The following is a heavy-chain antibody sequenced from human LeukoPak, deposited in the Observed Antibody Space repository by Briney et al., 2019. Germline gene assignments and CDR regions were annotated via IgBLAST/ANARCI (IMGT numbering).Heavy chain of an antibody. D-gene: IGHD3-10*01. CDR3: ARGRKGTMVRGVILASYFDY. CDR2: INHSGST. CDR1: GGSFSGNY. J-gene: IGHJ4*02. Sequence: SETLSLTCAVYGGSFSGNYWSWSRQPPGKGLEWIGEINHSGSTNYNPSLKSRVTISVDTSKNQFSLKLSSVTAADTAVYYCARGRKGTMVRGVILASYFDYWGQGTLVTVSS. V-gene: IGHV4-34*01.